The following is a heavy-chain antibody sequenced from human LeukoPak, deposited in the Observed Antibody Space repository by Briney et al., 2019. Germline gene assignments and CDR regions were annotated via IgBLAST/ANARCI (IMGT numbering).Heavy chain of an antibody. CDR2: INTNSGGT. CDR1: GYTFTGNY. Sequence: ASMKVSCKASGYTFTGNYIHWVRQAPGQGLEWMGWINTNSGGTKDAQKFQGRVTLTSDTSITTAYLDLASLTSDDTAVYYCARLLAGGNAFDIWGQGTMLAVSS. J-gene: IGHJ3*02. CDR3: ARLLAGGNAFDI. V-gene: IGHV1-2*02. D-gene: IGHD3-16*01.